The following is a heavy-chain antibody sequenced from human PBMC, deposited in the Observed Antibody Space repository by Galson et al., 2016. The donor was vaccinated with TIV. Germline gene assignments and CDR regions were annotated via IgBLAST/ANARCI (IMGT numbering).Heavy chain of an antibody. CDR1: GYRFTSYW. V-gene: IGHV5-10-1*01. CDR2: IDPTDSYT. D-gene: IGHD3-10*01. Sequence: QSRAEVKKPGESLRISCKGSGYRFTSYWINWVRQMPGKGLEWMGRIDPTDSYTNYSPSFQGHVTISADKSSTTAYLQWSSLKASDTAIYYCARGVSSGSAWLDPWGPGTPVTVSS. J-gene: IGHJ5*02. CDR3: ARGVSSGSAWLDP.